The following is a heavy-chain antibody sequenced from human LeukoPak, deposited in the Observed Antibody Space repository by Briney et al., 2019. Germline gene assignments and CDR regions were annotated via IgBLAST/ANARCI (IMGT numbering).Heavy chain of an antibody. J-gene: IGHJ4*02. CDR2: IYYSGST. V-gene: IGHV4-59*11. CDR3: ARETHLDY. CDR1: GGSISSHY. Sequence: PSETLSLTCTVSGGSISSHYWSWIRQPPGKGLEWIGYIYYSGSTNYNPSLKSRVTISVDTSKNQFSLKLSSVTAADTAVYYCARETHLDYWGQGTLVTVYS.